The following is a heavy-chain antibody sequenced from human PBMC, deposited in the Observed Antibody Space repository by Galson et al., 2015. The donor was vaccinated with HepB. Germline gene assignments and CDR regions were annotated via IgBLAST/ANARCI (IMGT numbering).Heavy chain of an antibody. CDR2: ISYDGSNK. Sequence: SLRLSCAASGFTFSSYAMHWVRQAPGKGLEWVAVISYDGSNKYYADSVKGRFTISRDNSKNTLYLQMNSLRAEDTAVYYCAESRDLVVGTEFDPWGQGTLVSVSS. V-gene: IGHV3-30-3*01. J-gene: IGHJ5*02. CDR1: GFTFSSYA. D-gene: IGHD3-22*01. CDR3: AESRDLVVGTEFDP.